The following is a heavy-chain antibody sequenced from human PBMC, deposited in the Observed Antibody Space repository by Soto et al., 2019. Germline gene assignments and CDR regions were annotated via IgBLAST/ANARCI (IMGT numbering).Heavy chain of an antibody. CDR3: ARGPGIYNSGRSELVK. D-gene: IGHD3-10*01. V-gene: IGHV1-69*01. CDR1: GGTFSRYT. CDR2: IIPRFGTR. Sequence: QVQLVQSGAEVKTPGSSVRVSCKASGGTFSRYTLNWVRQAPGQGLEWMGGIIPRFGTRNYAPTLQDRVTNSADESPNTAHMELNSLMAEDTAVYYCARGPGIYNSGRSELVKWGQGTLVTVSS. J-gene: IGHJ4*02.